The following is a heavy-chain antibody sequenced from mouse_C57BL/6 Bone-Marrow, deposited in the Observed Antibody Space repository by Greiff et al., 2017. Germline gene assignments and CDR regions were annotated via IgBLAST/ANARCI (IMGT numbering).Heavy chain of an antibody. CDR3: ARLGHWYFEV. V-gene: IGHV5-4*01. J-gene: IGHJ1*03. D-gene: IGHD4-1*01. CDR2: ISDGGSYT. Sequence: EVQVVESGGGLVKPGGSLKLSCAASGFTFSSYAMSWVRQTPEKRLEWVATISDGGSYTYYPDNVKGRFTISRDNAKNNLYLQMSHLKSEDTAMYYCARLGHWYFEVWGTGTTVTVSS. CDR1: GFTFSSYA.